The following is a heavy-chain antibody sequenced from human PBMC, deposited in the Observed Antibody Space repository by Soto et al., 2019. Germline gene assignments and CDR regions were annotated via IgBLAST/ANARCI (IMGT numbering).Heavy chain of an antibody. CDR3: ARDLSRHLIAVDGPLGXY. D-gene: IGHD6-19*01. Sequence: GSVKVSCKASGYTFTSYVISWVRQAPGQELEWMGWISAYNGNTNYAQKLQGRVTMTTDTSTSTAYMELRSLRSDDTAVYYCARDLSRHLIAVDGPLGXYWGQGPLVTVP. J-gene: IGHJ4*02. CDR2: ISAYNGNT. CDR1: GYTFTSYV. V-gene: IGHV1-18*01.